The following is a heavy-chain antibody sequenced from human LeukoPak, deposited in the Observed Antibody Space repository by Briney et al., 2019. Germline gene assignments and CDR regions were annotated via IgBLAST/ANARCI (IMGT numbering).Heavy chain of an antibody. CDR3: ARVEDSSGWLYYFDY. J-gene: IGHJ4*02. CDR1: GSTFSDYY. CDR2: ISSSGSTI. V-gene: IGHV3-11*01. Sequence: GGSLRLSCAASGSTFSDYYMSWIRQAPGKGLEWVSYISSSGSTIYYADSVKGRFTISRDNAKNSLYLQMNSLRAEDTAVYYCARVEDSSGWLYYFDYWGQGTLVTVSS. D-gene: IGHD6-19*01.